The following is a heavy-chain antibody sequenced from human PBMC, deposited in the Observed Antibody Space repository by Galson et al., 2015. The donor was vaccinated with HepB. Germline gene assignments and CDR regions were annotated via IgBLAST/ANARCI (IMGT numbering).Heavy chain of an antibody. J-gene: IGHJ3*02. CDR2: ISYDGSNK. V-gene: IGHV3-30-3*01. CDR3: ARDYYDSSGYAFDI. Sequence: SLRLSCAVSGFTFSRYAMHWVRQAPGKGLEWVAVISYDGSNKYYADSVKGRFTISRDNSKNTLYLQMNSLRAEDTAVYYCARDYYDSSGYAFDIWGQGTMVTVSS. CDR1: GFTFSRYA. D-gene: IGHD3-22*01.